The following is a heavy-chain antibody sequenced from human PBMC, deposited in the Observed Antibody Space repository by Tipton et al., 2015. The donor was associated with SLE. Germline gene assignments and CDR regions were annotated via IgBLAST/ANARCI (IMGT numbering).Heavy chain of an antibody. V-gene: IGHV3-48*03. Sequence: GSLRLSCAASGFTFSSYEMNWVRQAPGKGLEWVSYISSSGSTIYYADSVKGRFTISRDNAKNSLYLQMNSLRAEDTAVYYCARDFPTEGELLEDGGFGYWGQGTLVTVSS. D-gene: IGHD1-26*01. CDR1: GFTFSSYE. J-gene: IGHJ4*02. CDR2: ISSSGSTI. CDR3: ARDFPTEGELLEDGGFGY.